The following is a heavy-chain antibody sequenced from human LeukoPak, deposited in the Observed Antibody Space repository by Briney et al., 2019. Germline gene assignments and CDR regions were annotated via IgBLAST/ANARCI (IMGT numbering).Heavy chain of an antibody. J-gene: IGHJ4*02. V-gene: IGHV3-74*01. Sequence: PGGSLRLSCAASGFIFSSYWMHWVRQAPGKGLVWVSRINSDGKSINYADSVKGRFTISRDNAKNTLYLQMNGLRTEDTAVYYCARDLRGYSYGYKDYWGQGTLVTVSS. D-gene: IGHD5-18*01. CDR3: ARDLRGYSYGYKDY. CDR1: GFIFSSYW. CDR2: INSDGKSI.